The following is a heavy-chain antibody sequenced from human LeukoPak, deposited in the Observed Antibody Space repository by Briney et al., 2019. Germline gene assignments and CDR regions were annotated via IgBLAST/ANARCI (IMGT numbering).Heavy chain of an antibody. CDR1: GGTFSSYA. CDR3: AKDMASGGPNMGMDY. CDR2: IIPIFGTA. V-gene: IGHV1-69*13. Sequence: ASVKVSCKASGGTFSSYAISWVRQAPGQGLEWMGGIIPIFGTANYAQKFQGRVTITADESTSTAYMELSSLRAEDTALYYCAKDMASGGPNMGMDYWGQGTLVTVSS. D-gene: IGHD1-26*01. J-gene: IGHJ4*02.